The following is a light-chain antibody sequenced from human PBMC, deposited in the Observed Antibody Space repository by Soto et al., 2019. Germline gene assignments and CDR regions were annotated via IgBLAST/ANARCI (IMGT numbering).Light chain of an antibody. CDR3: QKYGTSPPIT. V-gene: IGKV3-20*01. CDR1: QSVSSSY. CDR2: DAS. J-gene: IGKJ5*01. Sequence: EIVFTQSPGPLSLSPGERATISCRASQSVSSSYLAWYQQKPGQAPRLLFYDASSRATGIPDRFSGSGSGTDFTLTISRLEPEDLAVYDCQKYGTSPPITFGQGTRVDIK.